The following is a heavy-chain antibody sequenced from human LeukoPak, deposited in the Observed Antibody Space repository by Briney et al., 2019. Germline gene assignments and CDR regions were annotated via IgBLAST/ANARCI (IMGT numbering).Heavy chain of an antibody. CDR3: TKWSTSGSYYTE. D-gene: IGHD3-10*01. CDR1: GFTFRNYW. Sequence: GGSLRLSCAGSGFTFRNYWMGWVRQPPGKGLEWVANIRQDGGDNYYVDSVKGRFTISRDNARNSLSLQMNSLRAEDTAVYYCTKWSTSGSYYTEWGQGTLVIVSS. CDR2: IRQDGGDN. J-gene: IGHJ4*02. V-gene: IGHV3-7*01.